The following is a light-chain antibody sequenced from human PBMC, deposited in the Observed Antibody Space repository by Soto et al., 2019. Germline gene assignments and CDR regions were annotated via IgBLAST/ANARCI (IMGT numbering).Light chain of an antibody. J-gene: IGLJ1*01. Sequence: QSVLTQPASVSGSPGQSITIPCTGTSGDVGGYNLVSWYQQHPGKAPKLMIYEVTERPSGVSNRFSGSKSGSTASLTISGLQPDDEADYYCCSYAGNSEVFGTGTKFTVL. V-gene: IGLV2-23*02. CDR1: SGDVGGYNL. CDR2: EVT. CDR3: CSYAGNSEV.